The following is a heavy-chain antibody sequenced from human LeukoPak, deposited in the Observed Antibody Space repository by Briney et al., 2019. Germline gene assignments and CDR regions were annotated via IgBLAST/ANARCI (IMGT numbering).Heavy chain of an antibody. D-gene: IGHD6-13*01. CDR2: IYYSGST. J-gene: IGHJ5*02. V-gene: IGHV4-38-2*02. Sequence: SETLSLTCTVSGYSISSSYYWGWIRQPPGKGLEWIGSIYYSGSTYYNPSLKSRVTISVDTSKNQFSLKLSSVTAADTAVYYCARDLTGPPVPAAGRYNWFDPWGQGTLVTVSS. CDR1: GYSISSSYY. CDR3: ARDLTGPPVPAAGRYNWFDP.